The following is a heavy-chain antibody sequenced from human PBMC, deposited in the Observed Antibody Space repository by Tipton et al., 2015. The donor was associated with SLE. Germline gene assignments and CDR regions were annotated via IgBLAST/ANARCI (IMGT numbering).Heavy chain of an antibody. CDR1: GGSFSDYS. CDR2: INHSGST. Sequence: TLSLTCAVYGGSFSDYSWSWIRQPPGKGLEWIGEINHSGSTNYKPSLKSRVTISIDTTKNQFCLRLSSVTAADTAVYYCARDCTTGVCYTTSFDYWGQGTLVTVSP. D-gene: IGHD2-8*01. CDR3: ARDCTTGVCYTTSFDY. V-gene: IGHV4-34*01. J-gene: IGHJ4*02.